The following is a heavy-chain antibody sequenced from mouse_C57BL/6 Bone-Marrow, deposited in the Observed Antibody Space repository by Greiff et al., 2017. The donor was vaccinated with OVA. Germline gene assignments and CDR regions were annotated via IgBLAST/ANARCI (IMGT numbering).Heavy chain of an antibody. CDR2: SRNKANDYTT. J-gene: IGHJ3*01. D-gene: IGHD2-4*01. Sequence: EVKLVESGGGLVQSGRSLRLSCATSGFTFSDFYMEWVRQAPGKGLEWIAASRNKANDYTTEYSESVKGRFIVSRDTPQSILYLQMNALRAEDTAIYYCARDEGLRGFSYWGQGTLVTVSA. V-gene: IGHV7-1*01. CDR3: ARDEGLRGFSY. CDR1: GFTFSDFY.